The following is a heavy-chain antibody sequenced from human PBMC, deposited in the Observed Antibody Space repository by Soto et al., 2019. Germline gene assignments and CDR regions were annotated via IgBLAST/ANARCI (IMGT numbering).Heavy chain of an antibody. CDR1: GFTFSSYA. Sequence: GGSLRLSCAASGFTFSSYAMSWVRQAPGKGLEWVSAISGSGGSTYYADSVKGRFTISRDNSKNTLYLQMNSLRAEDTAVYYCAKLPIVVVVAATVVDYWGQGTLVTVSS. CDR2: ISGSGGST. CDR3: AKLPIVVVVAATVVDY. J-gene: IGHJ4*02. V-gene: IGHV3-23*01. D-gene: IGHD2-15*01.